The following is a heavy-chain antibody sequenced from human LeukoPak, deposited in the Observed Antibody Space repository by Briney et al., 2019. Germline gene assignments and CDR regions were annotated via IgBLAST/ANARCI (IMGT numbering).Heavy chain of an antibody. CDR1: GFTVSSYS. D-gene: IGHD2-8*02. Sequence: PGGSLRLSCAASGFTVSSYSMTWVRQAPGKGLEWVSSISSSSSYIYYADSVKGRFTISRDNAKNSLYLQMNSLRAEDTAVYYCARFILSSYYYYYGMDVWGQGTTVTVSS. J-gene: IGHJ6*02. V-gene: IGHV3-21*01. CDR2: ISSSSSYI. CDR3: ARFILSSYYYYYGMDV.